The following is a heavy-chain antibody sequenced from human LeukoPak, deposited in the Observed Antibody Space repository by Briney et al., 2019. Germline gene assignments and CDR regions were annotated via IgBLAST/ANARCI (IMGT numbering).Heavy chain of an antibody. CDR2: INPKYGGT. Sequence: ASVKVSCKASGYTFTDYYIHWVRQAPGQGLKWMGRINPKYGGTNYAQDFQGRVTMTRDTSINTAYMDLNRLRSDDTAVYYCARDAIADSSGWYYFDYWGQGTLVTVPS. J-gene: IGHJ4*02. CDR3: ARDAIADSSGWYYFDY. V-gene: IGHV1-2*06. CDR1: GYTFTDYY. D-gene: IGHD6-19*01.